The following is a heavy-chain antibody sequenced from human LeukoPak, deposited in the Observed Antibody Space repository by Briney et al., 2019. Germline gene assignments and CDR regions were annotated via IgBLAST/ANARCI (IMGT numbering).Heavy chain of an antibody. D-gene: IGHD3/OR15-3a*01. V-gene: IGHV3-15*01. J-gene: IGHJ4*02. CDR2: IKSKVDGETT. CDR3: SRRFWTGYYDS. CDR1: GFHLSIVL. Sequence: GGSHTLLCSASGFHLSIVLMPCVRHAPGEGLEYVAHIKSKVDGETTDYIAPVKGRFIISRDDSKNTLYLQMNSLRTEDTAVYYCSRRFWTGYYDSWGQGTLVTVSS.